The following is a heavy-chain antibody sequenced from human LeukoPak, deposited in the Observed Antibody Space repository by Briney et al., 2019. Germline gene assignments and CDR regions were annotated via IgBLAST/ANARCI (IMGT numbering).Heavy chain of an antibody. CDR3: AKDKGGSSGDDAFDI. CDR2: ISGTGGST. V-gene: IGHV3-23*01. Sequence: PGGSLRLSCAASGFTFSTYAMTWVRQAPGKGLEWVSLISGTGGSTYYADSVKGRFTISRDNSKNTLYLQMNSLRAEDTALYYCAKDKGGSSGDDAFDIWGQGTMVTVSS. CDR1: GFTFSTYA. D-gene: IGHD6-25*01. J-gene: IGHJ3*02.